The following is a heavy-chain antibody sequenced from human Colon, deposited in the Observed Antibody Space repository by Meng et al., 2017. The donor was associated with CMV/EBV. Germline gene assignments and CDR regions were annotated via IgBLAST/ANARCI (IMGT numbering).Heavy chain of an antibody. CDR1: GYTFTGYW. CDR2: IKPSTGDT. J-gene: IGHJ4*02. Sequence: QVQLVQSGVDVKKPGTSVNLSCKASGYTFTGYWMHWVRQAPGQGLEWMGRIKPSTGDTNYAQNFQVKVTVTRDTSISTVYMEVNSLTSDDTAVYYCTREGFDYWGQGALVTVSS. V-gene: IGHV1-2*06. CDR3: TREGFDY.